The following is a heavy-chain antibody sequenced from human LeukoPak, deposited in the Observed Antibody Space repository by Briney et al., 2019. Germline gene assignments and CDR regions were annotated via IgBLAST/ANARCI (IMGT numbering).Heavy chain of an antibody. V-gene: IGHV3-48*01. CDR3: AKGLRWLQFFPDAPWVDY. CDR1: GFTFSSYS. J-gene: IGHJ4*02. Sequence: TGGSLRLSCAASGFTFSSYSMNWVRQAPGKGLEWVSYISSSSSSTIYYADSVKGRFTISRDNAKNSLYLQMNSLRAEDTAVYYCAKGLRWLQFFPDAPWVDYWGQGTLVTVSS. D-gene: IGHD5-24*01. CDR2: ISSSSSSTI.